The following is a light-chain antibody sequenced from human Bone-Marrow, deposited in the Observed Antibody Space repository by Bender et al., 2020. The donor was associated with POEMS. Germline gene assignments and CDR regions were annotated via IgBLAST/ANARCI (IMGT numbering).Light chain of an antibody. Sequence: SYELTQPPSVSVSPGQTASIPCSGEKLGDKYACWYQQKPGQSPVLVIYQDTKRPSGVPARFSASKSGASASLAIAGLQAEDEADYYCQSYDSSLSGYVFGTGTKVSVL. J-gene: IGLJ1*01. V-gene: IGLV3-1*01. CDR1: KLGDKY. CDR2: QDT. CDR3: QSYDSSLSGYV.